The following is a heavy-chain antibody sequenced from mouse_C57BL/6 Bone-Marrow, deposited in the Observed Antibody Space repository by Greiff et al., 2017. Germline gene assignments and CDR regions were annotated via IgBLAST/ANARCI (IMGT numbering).Heavy chain of an antibody. Sequence: EVQLVESGGGLVQPGGSLKLSCAASGFTFSDYGMAWVRQAPRQGPEWVAFISNLAYSIYSADTVPGRVTISRENDNNTLYLKISSLRSEDTALYYCARNITTVPQYYAMDYWGQGTSVTVSS. J-gene: IGHJ4*01. CDR3: ARNITTVPQYYAMDY. D-gene: IGHD1-1*01. V-gene: IGHV5-15*01. CDR1: GFTFSDYG. CDR2: ISNLAYSI.